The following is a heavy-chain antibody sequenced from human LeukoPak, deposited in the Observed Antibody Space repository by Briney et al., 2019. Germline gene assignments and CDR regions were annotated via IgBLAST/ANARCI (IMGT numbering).Heavy chain of an antibody. CDR3: AREGHYDISTTPIDY. D-gene: IGHD3-9*01. CDR1: GGSISTYY. J-gene: IGHJ4*02. V-gene: IGHV4-59*12. CDR2: IYNSGTT. Sequence: PSETLSLTCTVSGGSISTYYWSWIRQPPGKGLEWIGYIYNSGTTNYNPSLESRVTISVDTSKTQFSLKLSSVTAADTAVYYCAREGHYDISTTPIDYWGQGTLVTVSS.